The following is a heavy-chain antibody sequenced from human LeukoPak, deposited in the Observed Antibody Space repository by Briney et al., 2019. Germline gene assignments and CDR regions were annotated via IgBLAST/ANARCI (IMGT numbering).Heavy chain of an antibody. V-gene: IGHV4-30-2*03. J-gene: IGHJ4*02. CDR2: IYYSGST. Sequence: PSQTLSLTCTVSGGSISSGGYYWSWIRQHPGKGLEWIGSIYYSGSTYYNPSLKSRVTISVDTSKNQFSLKLSSVTAADTAVYYCARLREGGLEGYYPYYFDYWGQGTLVTVSS. CDR1: GGSISSGGYY. CDR3: ARLREGGLEGYYPYYFDY. D-gene: IGHD3-3*01.